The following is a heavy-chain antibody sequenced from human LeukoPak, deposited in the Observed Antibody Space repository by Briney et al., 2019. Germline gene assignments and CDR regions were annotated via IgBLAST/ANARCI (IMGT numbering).Heavy chain of an antibody. CDR1: GLTFSSYS. D-gene: IGHD1-26*01. CDR2: ISSSSSYI. V-gene: IGHV3-21*01. CDR3: ARDLGIAGDQLDY. J-gene: IGHJ4*02. Sequence: GGSLRLSCAASGLTFSSYSMNWVRQAPGKGLEWVSSISSSSSYIYYADSVKGRFTISRDNAKNSLYLQMNSLRAEDTAVYYCARDLGIAGDQLDYWGQGTLVTVSS.